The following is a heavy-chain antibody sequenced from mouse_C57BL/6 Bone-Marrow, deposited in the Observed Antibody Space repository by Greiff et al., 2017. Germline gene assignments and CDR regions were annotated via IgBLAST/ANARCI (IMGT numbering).Heavy chain of an antibody. Sequence: VQLQQSGPELVQPGASVKMSCKASGYTFTDYNMHWVKPSHGKSLAWIGYINPNNGGTSSNQKFKGKATLTVNTSSSTAYMALRSLTSADSAVYYCASPLYGSSLDYWGQGTTLTVSS. D-gene: IGHD1-1*01. J-gene: IGHJ2*01. CDR1: GYTFTDYN. CDR3: ASPLYGSSLDY. CDR2: INPNNGGT. V-gene: IGHV1-22*01.